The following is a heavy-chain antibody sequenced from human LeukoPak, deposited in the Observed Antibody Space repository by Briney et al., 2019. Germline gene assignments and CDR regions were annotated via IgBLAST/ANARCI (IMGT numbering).Heavy chain of an antibody. J-gene: IGHJ5*02. V-gene: IGHV3-30*02. CDR1: GFTFSTYG. CDR2: ISYDGTNK. Sequence: GGSLRLPCAASGFTFSTYGMHWVRQAPGKGLEWVAFISYDGTNKYYADSVKGRFTVSRDNSKNTLYLQMNSLRAEDTALYYCTKRIAVTHDYSLGSWGQGTLVTVSS. CDR3: TKRIAVTHDYSLGS. D-gene: IGHD4-17*01.